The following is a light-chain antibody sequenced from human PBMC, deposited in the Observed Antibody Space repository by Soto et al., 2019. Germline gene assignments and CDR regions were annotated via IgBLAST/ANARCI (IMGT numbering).Light chain of an antibody. V-gene: IGLV1-44*01. J-gene: IGLJ2*01. CDR3: AAWDVSFVV. CDR2: SDN. CDR1: SSNIGTNT. Sequence: QSVLTQPPSASGTPGQGITISCSGGSSNIGTNTVTWYQQLPGTAPRLLIYSDNQRPSGVHDRFSGSKSGTSASLAISGLQSEDEADYYCAAWDVSFVVFGGGTKLTVL.